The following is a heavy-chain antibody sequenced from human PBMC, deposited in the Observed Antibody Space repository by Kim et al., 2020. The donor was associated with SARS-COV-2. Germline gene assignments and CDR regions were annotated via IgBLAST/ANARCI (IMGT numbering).Heavy chain of an antibody. V-gene: IGHV1-18*01. Sequence: ASVKVSCKASAYTFSSYGISWVRQAPGQGLEWMGWISVSNGNTKYTQSLQGRVTLTTDTSTSTAYMELRSLRSDDTAVYYCASGGKVLPATLAFDYWGQGTLVTVSS. CDR2: ISVSNGNT. D-gene: IGHD2-2*01. CDR3: ASGGKVLPATLAFDY. J-gene: IGHJ4*02. CDR1: AYTFSSYG.